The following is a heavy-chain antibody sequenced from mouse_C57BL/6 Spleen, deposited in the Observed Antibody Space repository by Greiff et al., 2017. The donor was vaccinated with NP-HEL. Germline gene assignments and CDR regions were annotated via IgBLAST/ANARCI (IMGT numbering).Heavy chain of an antibody. Sequence: QVQLQQPGAELVKPGASVKLSCKASGYTFTSYWMHWVKQRPGRGLEWIGSIDPNSGGTKYNEKFKSKATPTVDKPSSTAYMQLSSLTSEDSAVYYCARPYYGSSYFDYWGQGTTLTVSS. D-gene: IGHD1-1*01. CDR3: ARPYYGSSYFDY. CDR1: GYTFTSYW. CDR2: IDPNSGGT. J-gene: IGHJ2*01. V-gene: IGHV1-72*01.